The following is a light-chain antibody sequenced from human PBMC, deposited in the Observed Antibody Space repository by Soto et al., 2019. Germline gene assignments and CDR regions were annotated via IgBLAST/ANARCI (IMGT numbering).Light chain of an antibody. CDR1: QGISSY. CDR3: QKYNSAPLT. V-gene: IGKV1-27*01. J-gene: IGKJ4*01. Sequence: DIQMTQSPSTLSASVGDTVTVTCRASQGISSYLAWYQQKPGRAPKLLIYAASTLQSGVPSRFSGSGSGTDFTLTISSLQPEDVATYYCQKYNSAPLTFGGGTKVDI. CDR2: AAS.